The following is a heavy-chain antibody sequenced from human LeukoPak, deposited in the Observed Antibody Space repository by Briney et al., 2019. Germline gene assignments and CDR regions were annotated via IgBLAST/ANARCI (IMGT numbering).Heavy chain of an antibody. J-gene: IGHJ4*02. Sequence: SVKVSCKASGGTFSSYAISWVRQAPGQGLEWMGRIIPILGIANYAQKFQGRVTITADKSTSTAYMELSSLRSEDTAVYYCARDPSLLRPPGRQPLLSFDYWGQGTLVTVSS. V-gene: IGHV1-69*04. CDR2: IIPILGIA. CDR1: GGTFSSYA. CDR3: ARDPSLLRPPGRQPLLSFDY. D-gene: IGHD2/OR15-2a*01.